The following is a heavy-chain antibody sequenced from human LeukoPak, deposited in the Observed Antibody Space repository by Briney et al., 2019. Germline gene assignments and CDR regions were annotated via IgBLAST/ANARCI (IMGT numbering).Heavy chain of an antibody. CDR2: IRYDATNK. Sequence: PGGSLRLSCAASGFIFSNYGMHWVRQAPGKGLEWVAFIRYDATNKYYADSVKGRFTMSRDNSKNTLYLQMNSLRAEDTAVYYCAREADAFDIWGQGTMVTVSS. CDR3: AREADAFDI. J-gene: IGHJ3*02. CDR1: GFIFSNYG. V-gene: IGHV3-30*02.